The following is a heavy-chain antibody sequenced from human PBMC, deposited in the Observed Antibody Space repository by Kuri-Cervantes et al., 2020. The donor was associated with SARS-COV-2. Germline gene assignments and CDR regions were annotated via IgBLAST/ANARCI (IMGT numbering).Heavy chain of an antibody. CDR3: SRNFWAGYWPFDY. Sequence: GESLKISCTTSAFTFDDYALAWFRQAPGKGLEWVGSIRSKAYGETTEYAASVKGRFSISRDDSESIAYLQMNSLKTEDTAVYYCSRNFWAGYWPFDYWGQGTLVTVSS. CDR1: AFTFDDYA. D-gene: IGHD3/OR15-3a*01. CDR2: IRSKAYGETT. J-gene: IGHJ4*02. V-gene: IGHV3-49*03.